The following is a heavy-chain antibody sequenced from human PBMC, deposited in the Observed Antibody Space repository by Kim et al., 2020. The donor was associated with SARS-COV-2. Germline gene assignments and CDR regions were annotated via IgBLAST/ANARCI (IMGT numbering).Heavy chain of an antibody. CDR3: ARTPGGYTYGRFYFDP. J-gene: IGHJ4*02. V-gene: IGHV3-23*01. D-gene: IGHD5-18*01. Sequence: DSVKGRFTISRHNSKDTFYLQMNSLRDEGTAVYYCARTPGGYTYGRFYFDPWGQGTLVTVSS.